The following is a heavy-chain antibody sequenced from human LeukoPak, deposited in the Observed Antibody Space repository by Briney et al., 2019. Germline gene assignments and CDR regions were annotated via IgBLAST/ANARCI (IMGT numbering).Heavy chain of an antibody. CDR1: GFTFGYHA. CDR2: IRSQAYSGTT. Sequence: GGSLRLSCTASGFTFGYHAINWVRQAPGRGLEWVGFIRSQAYSGTTEYATSVNDRFTISRDDSKSIAYLQMNSLKTEDTAVYYCTRDIVSISQPYFFDCWGQGTLVSVSS. J-gene: IGHJ4*01. V-gene: IGHV3-49*04. CDR3: TRDIVSISQPYFFDC. D-gene: IGHD2-2*01.